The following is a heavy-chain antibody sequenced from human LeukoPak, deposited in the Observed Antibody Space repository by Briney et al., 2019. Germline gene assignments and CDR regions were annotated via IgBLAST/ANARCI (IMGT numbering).Heavy chain of an antibody. CDR1: GYTFSDFY. J-gene: IGHJ5*02. D-gene: IGHD1-1*01. CDR3: ATATVTHTRDP. CDR2: INPYSGAL. V-gene: IGHV1-2*02. Sequence: ASVKVSCQTSGYTFSDFYLNWVRQAPGQGLEWMGWINPYSGALISAQSLQGRLTMTWDTSTGTAYMELTRLTSDDTAVYYCATATVTHTRDPWGQGTLVIVSS.